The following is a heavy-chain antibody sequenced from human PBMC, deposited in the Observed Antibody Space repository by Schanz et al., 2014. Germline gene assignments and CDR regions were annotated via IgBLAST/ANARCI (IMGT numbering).Heavy chain of an antibody. Sequence: EVQLVASGGDLVQPGGSLRLSCSASGFTFSTFAMHWVRQAPGMGLEWVSAISGRDGSTYYADSVKGQFTISRDNSKNTLYRQMNSLRAEDTAVYYCARPPHDSSGYYPFDYWGQGTLVTVSS. CDR2: ISGRDGST. CDR3: ARPPHDSSGYYPFDY. V-gene: IGHV3-23*04. CDR1: GFTFSTFA. J-gene: IGHJ4*02. D-gene: IGHD3-22*01.